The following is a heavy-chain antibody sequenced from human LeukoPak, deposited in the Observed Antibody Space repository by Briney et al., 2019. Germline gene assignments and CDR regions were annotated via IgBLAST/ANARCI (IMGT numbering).Heavy chain of an antibody. CDR1: GGSISSYY. V-gene: IGHV4-59*12. J-gene: IGHJ4*02. CDR2: IYYSGST. CDR3: ARDRFGEPDY. Sequence: SETLSLTCTVSGGSISSYYWSWIRQPPGKGPEWIGYIYYSGSTYYNPSLKSRVTISVDTSKNQFSLKLSSVTAADTAVYYCARDRFGEPDYWGQGTLVTVSS. D-gene: IGHD3-10*01.